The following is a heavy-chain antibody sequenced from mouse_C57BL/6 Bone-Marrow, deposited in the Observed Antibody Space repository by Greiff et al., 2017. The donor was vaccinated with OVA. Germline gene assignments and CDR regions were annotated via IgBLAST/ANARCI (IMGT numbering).Heavy chain of an antibody. D-gene: IGHD3-2*02. CDR2: FYPGSGSI. CDR1: GYTFTEYT. CDR3: ARHEATAQATYPWFAY. Sequence: QVHVKQSGAELVKPGASVKLSCKASGYTFTEYTIHWVKQRSGQGLEWIGWFYPGSGSIKYNEKFKDKATLTADKSSSTVYMELSRLTSEDSAVYCCARHEATAQATYPWFAYWGQGTLVTVSA. J-gene: IGHJ3*01. V-gene: IGHV1-62-2*01.